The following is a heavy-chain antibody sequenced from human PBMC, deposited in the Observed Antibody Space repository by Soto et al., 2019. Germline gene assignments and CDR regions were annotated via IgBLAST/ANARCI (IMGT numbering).Heavy chain of an antibody. CDR2: ISESRSSI. Sequence: EVRLVESGGRLVKPGESLRLSCIASGFPLSTYTMHWVRQAPGRGLEWVASISESRSSIYYADSVKGRFTISRDTANNSLFLQMNSLTAADTAIYYWVRPSTQTRFWNWFDPWGQGTLVTVSS. V-gene: IGHV3-21*02. CDR1: GFPLSTYT. J-gene: IGHJ5*02. CDR3: VRPSTQTRFWNWFDP.